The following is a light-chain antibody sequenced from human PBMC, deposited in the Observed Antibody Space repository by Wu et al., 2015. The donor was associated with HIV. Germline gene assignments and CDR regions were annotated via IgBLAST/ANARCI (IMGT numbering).Light chain of an antibody. CDR2: AAS. Sequence: AIRMTQSPSSLSASTGDRVTITCRASQGISSYLAWYQQKPGKAPKLLIYAASTLQSGVPSRFSGSGSGTDFTLTISCLQSEDFATYYCQQSYSTPLTFGGGTNVEIK. CDR1: QGISSY. CDR3: QQSYSTPLT. V-gene: IGKV1-8*01. J-gene: IGKJ4*01.